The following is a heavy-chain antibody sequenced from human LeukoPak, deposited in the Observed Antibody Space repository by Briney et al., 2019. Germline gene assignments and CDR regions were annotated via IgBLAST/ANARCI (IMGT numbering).Heavy chain of an antibody. CDR1: GFTFSSYA. CDR2: INWNGGST. J-gene: IGHJ4*02. Sequence: PGGSLRLSCAASGFTFSSYAMSWVPQAPGKGLEWVSGINWNGGSTDYADSVKGRFTISRDNAKNSLYLQMNSLRADDTAVYYCAKATGYLLWGQGTLVTVSS. D-gene: IGHD1-14*01. V-gene: IGHV3-20*04. CDR3: AKATGYLL.